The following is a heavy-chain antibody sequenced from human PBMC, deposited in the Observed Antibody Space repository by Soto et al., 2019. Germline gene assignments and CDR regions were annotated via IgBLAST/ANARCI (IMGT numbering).Heavy chain of an antibody. CDR2: ISYDGSNK. V-gene: IGHV3-30*18. CDR3: AKDRHYRPVANPYFDY. J-gene: IGHJ4*02. D-gene: IGHD3-10*01. CDR1: GFTFSSYG. Sequence: PGGSLRLSCAASGFTFSSYGMHWVRQAPGKGLEWVAVISYDGSNKYYADSVKGRFTISRDNSKNTLYLQMNSLRAEDTAVYYCAKDRHYRPVANPYFDYWGQGTLVTVSS.